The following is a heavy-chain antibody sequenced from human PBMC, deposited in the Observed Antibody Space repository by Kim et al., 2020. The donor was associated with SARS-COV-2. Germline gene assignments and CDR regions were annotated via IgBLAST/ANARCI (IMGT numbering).Heavy chain of an antibody. Sequence: GGSLRLSCAASGFTFSSYAMSWVRQAPGKGLEWVSAISGSGGSTYYADSVKGRFTISRDNSKNTLYLQMNSLRAEDTAVYYCAKGGSIVVVPAAWYYYYGMDVWGQGTTVTVSS. CDR2: ISGSGGST. J-gene: IGHJ6*02. D-gene: IGHD2-2*01. V-gene: IGHV3-23*01. CDR3: AKGGSIVVVPAAWYYYYGMDV. CDR1: GFTFSSYA.